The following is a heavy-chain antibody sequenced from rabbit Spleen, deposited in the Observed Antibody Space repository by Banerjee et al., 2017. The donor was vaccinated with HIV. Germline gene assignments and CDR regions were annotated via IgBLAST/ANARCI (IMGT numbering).Heavy chain of an antibody. CDR1: GFSFSSSSY. D-gene: IGHD8-1*01. CDR3: ARDTGSSFSSYGMDL. J-gene: IGHJ6*01. V-gene: IGHV1S45*01. CDR2: IAGGSSGFT. Sequence: QEQLVESGGGLVQPGGSLKLSCTASGFSFSSSSYMCWVRQAPGKGLEWIACIAGGSSGFTYSATWAKGRFTCSKTSSTTVTLQMTSLTVADTATYFCARDTGSSFSSYGMDLWGPGTLVTVS.